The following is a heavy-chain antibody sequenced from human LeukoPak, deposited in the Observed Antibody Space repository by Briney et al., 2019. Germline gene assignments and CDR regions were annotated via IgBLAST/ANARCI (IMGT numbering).Heavy chain of an antibody. V-gene: IGHV3-53*01. CDR2: IYTGGNT. Sequence: GGSLRLSCAASGFIVSSNYMSWVRQAPGKGLEWVSVIYTGGNTYYADFVKGRFIISRDNSKNTLNLQMNNLRVEYTAVYYCAGHDWFDPWGQGTLVTVSS. CDR3: AGHDWFDP. J-gene: IGHJ5*02. CDR1: GFIVSSNY.